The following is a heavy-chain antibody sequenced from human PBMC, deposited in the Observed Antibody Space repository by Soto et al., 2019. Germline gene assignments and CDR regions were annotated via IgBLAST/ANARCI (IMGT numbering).Heavy chain of an antibody. CDR3: ARDKSQQLVDAGIYYYYGMDV. V-gene: IGHV1-69*01. D-gene: IGHD6-6*01. Sequence: QVQLVQSGAEVKKPGSSVKVSCKASGGTFSSYAISWVRQAPGQGLEWMGGIIPIFGTANYAQKFQGRVTITADESTNTAYMELSSMRSEDTAVYYWARDKSQQLVDAGIYYYYGMDVWGQGTTVTVSS. J-gene: IGHJ6*02. CDR2: IIPIFGTA. CDR1: GGTFSSYA.